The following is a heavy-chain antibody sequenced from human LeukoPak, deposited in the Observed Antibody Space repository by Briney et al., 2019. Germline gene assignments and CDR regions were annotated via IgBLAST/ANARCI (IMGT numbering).Heavy chain of an antibody. CDR3: ARDLGYCSGGSCYSARPYYYYYMDV. J-gene: IGHJ6*03. CDR1: GYTFTSYC. CDR2: INPSGGST. Sequence: ASVKVSYKASGYTFTSYCMHWVRQAPGQGLEWMGIINPSGGSTSYAQKFQGRVTMTRDMSTSTVYMELSSLRSEDTAVYYCARDLGYCSGGSCYSARPYYYYYMDVWGKGTTVTVSS. V-gene: IGHV1-46*01. D-gene: IGHD2-15*01.